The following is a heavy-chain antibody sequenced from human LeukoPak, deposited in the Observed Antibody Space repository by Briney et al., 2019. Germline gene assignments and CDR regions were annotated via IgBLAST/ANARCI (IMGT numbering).Heavy chain of an antibody. J-gene: IGHJ4*02. CDR3: ARDSTYYYDSGSSGPHYFGY. CDR2: LSFEGTIP. V-gene: IGHV3-30*14. CDR1: GFTFSSYA. D-gene: IGHD3-10*01. Sequence: GGSLRLSCAASGFTFSSYALHWVRQAPGEGLEWVAVLSFEGTIPYYADSVKGRFTISRDNSTSTLYFQLNSLRAEDTAVYYCARDSTYYYDSGSSGPHYFGYWGQGTLVTVSS.